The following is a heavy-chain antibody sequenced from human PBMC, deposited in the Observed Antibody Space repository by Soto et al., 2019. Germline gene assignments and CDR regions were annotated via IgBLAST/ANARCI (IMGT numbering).Heavy chain of an antibody. V-gene: IGHV3-23*01. Sequence: EVQLLESGGGLVQPGESLRLSCAASGFSFSTFEMSWVRQAPGSGLEWVSFISDDSSRTYYADAVKGRFTISRDNSKHTLYLQMNSLTAEDTAVYACVKGGWLDFWGQGPLVSVSS. J-gene: IGHJ5*01. D-gene: IGHD3-16*01. CDR1: GFSFSTFE. CDR2: ISDDSSRT. CDR3: VKGGWLDF.